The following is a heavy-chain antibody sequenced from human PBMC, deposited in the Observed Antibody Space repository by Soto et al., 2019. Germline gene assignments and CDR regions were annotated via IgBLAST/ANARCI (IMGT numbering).Heavy chain of an antibody. V-gene: IGHV3-30*18. CDR3: AKDWGYYGSGSSCY. CDR1: GFTFSSYG. CDR2: ISYDGSNK. J-gene: IGHJ4*02. D-gene: IGHD3-10*01. Sequence: QVQLVESGGGVVQPGRSLRLSCAASGFTFSSYGMHWVRQAPGKGLEWVAVISYDGSNKYYADSVKGRFTISRDNSKITLYLQMNSLRDEDTVVYYCAKDWGYYGSGSSCYWGQGTLVTVSS.